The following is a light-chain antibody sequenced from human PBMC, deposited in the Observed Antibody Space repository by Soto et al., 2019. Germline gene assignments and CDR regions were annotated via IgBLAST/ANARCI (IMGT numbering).Light chain of an antibody. CDR2: DDS. CDR1: NIGSKR. V-gene: IGLV3-21*02. CDR3: QVWDSGSDHWV. Sequence: SYVLTQPPSVSVAPGQTARITCGGNNIGSKRVHWYQQKPGQAPVMVVYDDSVRPSGIPERLSGSNSGSTATLTISRVEAGDEADYYCQVWDSGSDHWVFGGGTKLTVL. J-gene: IGLJ3*02.